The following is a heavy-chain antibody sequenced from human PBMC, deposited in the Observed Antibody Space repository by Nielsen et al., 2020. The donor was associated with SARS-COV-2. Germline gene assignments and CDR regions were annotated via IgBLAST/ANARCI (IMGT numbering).Heavy chain of an antibody. J-gene: IGHJ6*02. CDR1: GFTFSSYA. D-gene: IGHD5-12*01. CDR3: AKESQYSGYDLYYYSYYGMDV. CDR2: ISGSGGST. V-gene: IGHV3-23*01. Sequence: GGSLRLSCAASGFTFSSYAMSWVRQAPGKGLEWVSVISGSGGSTYYADSVKGRFTISRDGSDDTVRLQMDSLRVGDTAIYYCAKESQYSGYDLYYYSYYGMDVWGQGTTVTVSS.